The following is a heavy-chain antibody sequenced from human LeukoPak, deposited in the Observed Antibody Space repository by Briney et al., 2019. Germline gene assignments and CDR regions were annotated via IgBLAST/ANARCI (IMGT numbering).Heavy chain of an antibody. Sequence: GESLKISCKGSGYRFTDYWIGWVRQMPGKGLEWMGIIYPGDSDTRYSPSFQGQVTISADKSIYTAHLQWSSLKASDTAMYYCARGAAGTTPDYYYFGLDVWGQGTTVRVSS. D-gene: IGHD1-7*01. V-gene: IGHV5-51*01. CDR3: ARGAAGTTPDYYYFGLDV. J-gene: IGHJ6*02. CDR2: IYPGDSDT. CDR1: GYRFTDYW.